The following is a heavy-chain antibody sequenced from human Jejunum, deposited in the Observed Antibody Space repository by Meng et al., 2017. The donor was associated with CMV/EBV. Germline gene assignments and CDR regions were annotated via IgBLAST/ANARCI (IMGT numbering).Heavy chain of an antibody. J-gene: IGHJ4*02. V-gene: IGHV4-30-4*01. D-gene: IGHD2-21*02. Sequence: QVQRQESGPGLVKPSQTLSLTCTVSGGSISSGDYYWSWIRQPPGKGLEWIGCIYYSGSTYYNPSLKGRVTISVDTSKNQFSLNLSSVTAADTAVYYCARVGAYCGGDCYHPRWGQGTLVTVSS. CDR3: ARVGAYCGGDCYHPR. CDR1: GGSISSGDYY. CDR2: IYYSGST.